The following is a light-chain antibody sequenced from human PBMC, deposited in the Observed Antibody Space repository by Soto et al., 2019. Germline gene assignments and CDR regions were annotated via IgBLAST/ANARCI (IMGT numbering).Light chain of an antibody. J-gene: IGKJ1*01. CDR3: QQYNDNWT. CDR1: QSVSRW. V-gene: IGKV1-5*03. Sequence: DIQMTQSPSTLSASVGARVTITCRASQSVSRWWAWYQQKPGKAPKLLIYTASTLESGVPSRFSGSGSGTEFTLAISSLQHDDSATYYCQQYNDNWTFGQGTKVEIK. CDR2: TAS.